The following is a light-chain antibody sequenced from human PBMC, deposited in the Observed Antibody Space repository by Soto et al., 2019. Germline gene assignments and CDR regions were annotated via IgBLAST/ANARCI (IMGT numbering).Light chain of an antibody. CDR1: PSVTTTY. CDR3: QQYGSPPRGPVWK. CDR2: GAS. V-gene: IGKV3-20*01. Sequence: EIVLTQSPGTLSLSPGERATLSCSASPSVTTTYLAGYQQKPGQAPRLLIYGASSRATGIPDRFSGSGSGTDCTLNISRLEPEDFAVYYCQQYGSPPRGPVWKFGQGTKVDIK. J-gene: IGKJ1*01.